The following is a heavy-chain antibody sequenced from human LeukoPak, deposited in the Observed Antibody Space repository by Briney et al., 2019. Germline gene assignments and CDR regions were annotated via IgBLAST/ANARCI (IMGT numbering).Heavy chain of an antibody. Sequence: SETLSLTCTGSGGSISSYYWSWIRQPPGKGLEWIGYIYYSGSTNYNPSLKSRVTISVDTSNNQFSLKLSSVTAADTAVYYCARHDSSSYYSYGPNYFDYWGQGTLVTVSS. CDR1: GGSISSYY. CDR3: ARHDSSSYYSYGPNYFDY. D-gene: IGHD3-22*01. J-gene: IGHJ4*02. V-gene: IGHV4-59*08. CDR2: IYYSGST.